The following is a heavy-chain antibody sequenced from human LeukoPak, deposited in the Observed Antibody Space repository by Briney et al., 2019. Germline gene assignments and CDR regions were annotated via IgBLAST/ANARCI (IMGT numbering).Heavy chain of an antibody. V-gene: IGHV4-34*01. CDR1: GESFSGYY. CDR2: INPSGST. CDR3: ARGLQEIGMIQVVMTGVSYYLDV. D-gene: IGHD3-22*01. Sequence: SETLSLTCAVYGESFSGYYWTWIRQSPGKGLEWIGEINPSGSTYYNPSLKSRLTISRDTSKNQISLRLSSVTAADTAVYYCARGLQEIGMIQVVMTGVSYYLDVWGKGTTVTVS. J-gene: IGHJ6*03.